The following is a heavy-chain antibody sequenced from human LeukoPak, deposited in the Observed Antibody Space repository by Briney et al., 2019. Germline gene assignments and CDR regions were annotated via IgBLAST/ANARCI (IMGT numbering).Heavy chain of an antibody. V-gene: IGHV5-51*01. Sequence: GESLKISCKGSGYSFTSYWIGWVRQMPGKGLEWMGIIYPGDSDTRYSPSFQGQVTISADKSISTAYLQWSSLKASDTAMYYCARAKRDYGDYPPIYDGSGYSGYYFDYWGQGTLVTVSS. J-gene: IGHJ4*02. CDR1: GYSFTSYW. D-gene: IGHD3-22*01. CDR2: IYPGDSDT. CDR3: ARAKRDYGDYPPIYDGSGYSGYYFDY.